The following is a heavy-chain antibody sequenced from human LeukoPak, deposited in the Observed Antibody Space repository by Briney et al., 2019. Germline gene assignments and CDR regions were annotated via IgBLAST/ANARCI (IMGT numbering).Heavy chain of an antibody. Sequence: GRSLRLSCTASGPTFSNYGMNWVRQAPGKGLEWVAVISYDGSNKYYADSVKGRFTISRDNSKNTLYLQMNSLRAEDTAVYYCAKDLDIVVVPASGGGWFDPWGQGTLVTVSS. D-gene: IGHD2-2*03. CDR3: AKDLDIVVVPASGGGWFDP. CDR1: GPTFSNYG. J-gene: IGHJ5*02. CDR2: ISYDGSNK. V-gene: IGHV3-30*18.